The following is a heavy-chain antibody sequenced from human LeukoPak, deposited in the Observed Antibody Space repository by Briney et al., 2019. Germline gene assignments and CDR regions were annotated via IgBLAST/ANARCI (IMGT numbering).Heavy chain of an antibody. CDR1: GGSFSGYY. CDR3: ARGDIVVVVGATSYYYYGMDV. V-gene: IGHV4-34*01. J-gene: IGHJ6*02. Sequence: PSETLSLTCAVYGGSFSGYYWSWIRQPPGKGLEWIGEINQSGSTKYNPSLKSRVTISVDTSKNQFSLKLSSVTAADTAVYYCARGDIVVVVGATSYYYYGMDVWGQGTTVTVSS. D-gene: IGHD2-15*01. CDR2: INQSGST.